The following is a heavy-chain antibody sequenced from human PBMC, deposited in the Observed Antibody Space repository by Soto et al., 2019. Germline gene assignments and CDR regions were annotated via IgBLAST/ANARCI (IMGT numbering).Heavy chain of an antibody. Sequence: SQTLSLTCAISGASVSSNTASWNWIRQSPSRGLEWLGRTYFRSKWYNDYAVSVKSRIIINPDTSNNQLSLQLNSVTPEDTAVYFCAKGDNLGPKTGYAFDPWGQGIMVTVSS. V-gene: IGHV6-1*01. CDR2: TYFRSKWYN. J-gene: IGHJ5*02. CDR3: AKGDNLGPKTGYAFDP. CDR1: GASVSSNTAS. D-gene: IGHD5-12*01.